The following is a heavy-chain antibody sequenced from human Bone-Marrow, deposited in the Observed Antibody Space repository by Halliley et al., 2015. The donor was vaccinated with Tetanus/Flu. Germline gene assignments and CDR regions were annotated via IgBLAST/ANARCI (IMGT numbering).Heavy chain of an antibody. J-gene: IGHJ5*01. CDR3: AKEMSGPQDS. Sequence: SLRLSCVDSEFTLRRYWVHWVRQAPGKGLVWVSRINPEETTTNYADSVKGRFTISRDNAKNIVYLQMNSLRVEDTAIYYCAKEMSGPQDSWGHGTLVTVSS. CDR2: INPEETTT. D-gene: IGHD2-8*02. CDR1: EFTLRRYW. V-gene: IGHV3-74*01.